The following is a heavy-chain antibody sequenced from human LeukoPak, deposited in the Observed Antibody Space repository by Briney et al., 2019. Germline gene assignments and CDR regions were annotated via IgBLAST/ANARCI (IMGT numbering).Heavy chain of an antibody. V-gene: IGHV3-66*01. CDR2: IYSGGST. Sequence: PGGSLRLSCAASGFTVSSNYMSWVRQAPGKGLEWVPVIYSGGSTYYADSVKGRFTISRDNSKNTLYLQMNSLRAEDTAVYYCARDQGITGTTFPDYYYYGMDVWGQGTTVTVSS. CDR3: ARDQGITGTTFPDYYYYGMDV. J-gene: IGHJ6*02. CDR1: GFTVSSNY. D-gene: IGHD1-7*01.